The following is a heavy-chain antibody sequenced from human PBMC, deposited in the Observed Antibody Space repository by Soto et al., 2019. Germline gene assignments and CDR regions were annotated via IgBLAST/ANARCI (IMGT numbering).Heavy chain of an antibody. D-gene: IGHD2-2*01. J-gene: IGHJ5*02. CDR2: IYYSGST. CDR1: GGSISSSSYY. Sequence: QLQLQESGPGLVKPSETLSLTCTVSGGSISSSSYYWGWIRQPPGKGLEWIGSIYYSGSTYYNPSLKSRVTISVDTSKNQFSLKLSSVTAADTAVYYCARRGNIVLVPAAASFDPWGQGTLVTVSS. CDR3: ARRGNIVLVPAAASFDP. V-gene: IGHV4-39*01.